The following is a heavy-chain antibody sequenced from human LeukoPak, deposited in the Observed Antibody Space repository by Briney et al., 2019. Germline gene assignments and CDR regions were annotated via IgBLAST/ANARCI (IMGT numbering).Heavy chain of an antibody. CDR3: ARGVVIDI. V-gene: IGHV3-66*01. Sequence: GGSLRLSCAASGFTFSTYAMNWVRQAPGKGLEWVSIIYNDGSTYYADSMKGRSTISRDNAQNSLFLQMNSLRAEDTAVYYCARGVVIDIWGQGTMVTVSS. CDR1: GFTFSTYA. D-gene: IGHD3-22*01. J-gene: IGHJ3*02. CDR2: IYNDGST.